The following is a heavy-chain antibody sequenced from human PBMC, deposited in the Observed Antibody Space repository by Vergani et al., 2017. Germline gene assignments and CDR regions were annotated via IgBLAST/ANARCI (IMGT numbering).Heavy chain of an antibody. Sequence: EVQLLESGGGLVEPGGSLRLSCAVSEFIFSHYAMSWVRQSPGKGLEWVSSISSSGANTYYADSVKGRFSVSRDNSNNVLYLQMNNLGAEDTAVYYCARYSSSSWFDALHIWGPGTMVTVSS. CDR3: ARYSSSSWFDALHI. D-gene: IGHD6-6*01. CDR1: EFIFSHYA. CDR2: ISSSGANT. V-gene: IGHV3-23*01. J-gene: IGHJ3*02.